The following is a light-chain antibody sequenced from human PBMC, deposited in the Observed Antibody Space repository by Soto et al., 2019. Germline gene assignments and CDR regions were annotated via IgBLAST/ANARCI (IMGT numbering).Light chain of an antibody. J-gene: IGKJ4*01. CDR1: QGISSY. CDR3: QQINSFPVT. V-gene: IGKV1-9*01. CDR2: DAS. Sequence: DIQLTQSPSFLSASVGDRVTITCRASQGISSYLAWYQQRPGKAPKLLIYDASTLQSGVPSRFSGSGSGPEFTLTISSLQPEDFATYYCQQINSFPVTFGGGNKVDIK.